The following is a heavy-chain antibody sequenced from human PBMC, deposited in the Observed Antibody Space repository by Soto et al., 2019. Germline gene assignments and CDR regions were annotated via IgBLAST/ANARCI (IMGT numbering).Heavy chain of an antibody. Sequence: SETLSLTCTVSGGSISSYYWSWIRQPPGKGLEWIGYIYYSGSTNYNPSLKSRVTISVDTSKNQFSLKLSSVTAADTAVYYCARGPSIAARPGAFDIWGQGKMVTVSS. J-gene: IGHJ3*02. CDR1: GGSISSYY. V-gene: IGHV4-59*12. D-gene: IGHD6-6*01. CDR2: IYYSGST. CDR3: ARGPSIAARPGAFDI.